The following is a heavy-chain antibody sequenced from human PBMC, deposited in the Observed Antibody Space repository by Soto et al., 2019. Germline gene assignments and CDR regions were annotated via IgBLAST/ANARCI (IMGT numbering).Heavy chain of an antibody. Sequence: SETLSLTCAVSGGSISSSTYYWGWMRQPPGKGLEWIASFFIGGNTYYNPSLKSRVTISVDTSKSQFSLKLSSVTAADTAVYYCARGGGVYYFDYWGQGTLVTVSS. V-gene: IGHV4-39*07. D-gene: IGHD2-8*02. CDR2: FFIGGNT. CDR1: GGSISSSTYY. CDR3: ARGGGVYYFDY. J-gene: IGHJ4*02.